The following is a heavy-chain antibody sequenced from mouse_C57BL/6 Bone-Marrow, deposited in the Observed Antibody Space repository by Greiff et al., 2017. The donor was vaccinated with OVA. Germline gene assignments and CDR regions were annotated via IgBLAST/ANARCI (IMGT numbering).Heavy chain of an antibody. J-gene: IGHJ2*01. V-gene: IGHV1-64*01. CDR2: IHPNSGST. CDR1: GYTFTSYW. CDR3: ARAPTTYYFDY. Sequence: QVQLQQSGAELVKPGASVKLSCKASGYTFTSYWMHWVKQRPGQGLEWIGMIHPNSGSTNYNEKFKSKATLTVDKSSSTAYMQLSSLTSEDSAVYYCARAPTTYYFDYWGQGTTLTVSS.